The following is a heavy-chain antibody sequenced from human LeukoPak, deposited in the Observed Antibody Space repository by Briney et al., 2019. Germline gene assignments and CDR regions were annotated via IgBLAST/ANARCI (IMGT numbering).Heavy chain of an antibody. CDR2: IYYSGST. Sequence: SETLSLTCTVSGGSISSYYWSWIRQPAGKGLEWIGYIYYSGSTNYNPSLKSRVTISVDTSKNQFSLKLSSVTAADTAVYYCARNYYGSGSYEVYFDYWGQGTLVTVSS. J-gene: IGHJ4*02. CDR3: ARNYYGSGSYEVYFDY. V-gene: IGHV4-59*01. CDR1: GGSISSYY. D-gene: IGHD3-10*01.